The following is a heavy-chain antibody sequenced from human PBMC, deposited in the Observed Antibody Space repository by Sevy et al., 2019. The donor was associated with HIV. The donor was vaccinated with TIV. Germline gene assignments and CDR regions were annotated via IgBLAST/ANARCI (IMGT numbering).Heavy chain of an antibody. CDR3: AGGGLQWLVLNPTGYFDY. CDR2: ISYDGSNK. J-gene: IGHJ4*02. CDR1: GFTFSSYA. D-gene: IGHD6-19*01. Sequence: GGSLRLSCAASGFTFSSYAMHWVRQAPGKGLEWVAVISYDGSNKYYADSVKGRFTISRDNSKNTLYLQMNSLRAEDTAVYYCAGGGLQWLVLNPTGYFDYWGQGTLVTVSS. V-gene: IGHV3-30-3*01.